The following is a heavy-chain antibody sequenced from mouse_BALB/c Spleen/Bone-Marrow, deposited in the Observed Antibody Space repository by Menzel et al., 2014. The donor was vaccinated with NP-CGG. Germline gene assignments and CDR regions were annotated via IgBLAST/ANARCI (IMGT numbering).Heavy chain of an antibody. CDR2: IRNKAYGYAT. J-gene: IGHJ4*01. V-gene: IGHV7-3*02. Sequence: EVQLVESGGGLVQPGGSLRLSCTTSGFTFTDYYMSWVRQPPGKALEWLAFIRNKAYGYATEYSASVRGRFTISRDNSQSILYLQMNTLIAEDSATYYCARFPMDYWGQGTSVTVSS. CDR1: GFTFTDYY. CDR3: ARFPMDY.